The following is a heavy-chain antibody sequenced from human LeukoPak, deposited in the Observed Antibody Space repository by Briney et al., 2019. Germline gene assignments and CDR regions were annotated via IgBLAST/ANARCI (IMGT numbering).Heavy chain of an antibody. CDR2: INPNSGGT. V-gene: IGHV1-2*02. CDR3: ARFGYTSSLDY. Sequence: ASVKVSCKASGYTFTGYFIHWVRQAPGQGLEWMGWINPNSGGTNYAQKFQGRVTMTRDTSISTAYMQLSRLRSDDTAVYYCARFGYTSSLDYWGQGTLVTVSS. D-gene: IGHD6-13*01. J-gene: IGHJ4*02. CDR1: GYTFTGYF.